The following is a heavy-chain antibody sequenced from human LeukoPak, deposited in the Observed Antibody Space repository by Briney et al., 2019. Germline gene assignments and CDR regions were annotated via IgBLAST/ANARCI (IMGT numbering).Heavy chain of an antibody. D-gene: IGHD3-10*01. CDR1: GGSISSSGYY. Sequence: SETLSLTCAVSGGSISSSGYYWGWIRQPPGKGLDWIGNIYYSGSTYYSPSLKSRVTISVDTSKNELSLKLSSVTAADTAVYYCARGNSGSGSYYPWGQGTLVTVSS. CDR3: ARGNSGSGSYYP. V-gene: IGHV4-39*07. CDR2: IYYSGST. J-gene: IGHJ5*02.